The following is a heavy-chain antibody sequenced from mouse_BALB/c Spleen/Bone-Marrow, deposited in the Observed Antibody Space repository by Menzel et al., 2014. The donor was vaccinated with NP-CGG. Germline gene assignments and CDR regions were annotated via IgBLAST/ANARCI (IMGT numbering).Heavy chain of an antibody. CDR1: GYTFTSYF. J-gene: IGHJ3*01. D-gene: IGHD1-1*01. CDR3: ARGDYYYGRGRAWFAY. CDR2: IYPGDGST. Sequence: VXXSCKASGYTFTSYFIHWVKQRPGQGLEWIGWIYPGDGSTKYNEKFKGKTTLTADKSSRTAYMLRSSLTSDDSAIYVRARGDYYYGRGRAWFAYWGQGTLVTVSA. V-gene: IGHV1S56*01.